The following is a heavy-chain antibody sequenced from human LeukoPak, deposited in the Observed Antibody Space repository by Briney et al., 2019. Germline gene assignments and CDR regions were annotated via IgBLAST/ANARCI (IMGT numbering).Heavy chain of an antibody. Sequence: GGSLRLSCAASGFTFSSYGMHWVRQAPGKGLEWVAFIRYDGSNKYYADSVKGRFTISRDNSKNTLYLQMNSLRAEDTAVYYCANLFHTLYCSSTSCYTGGSDAFDIWGQGTMVTVSS. V-gene: IGHV3-30*02. D-gene: IGHD2-2*02. CDR1: GFTFSSYG. CDR2: IRYDGSNK. CDR3: ANLFHTLYCSSTSCYTGGSDAFDI. J-gene: IGHJ3*02.